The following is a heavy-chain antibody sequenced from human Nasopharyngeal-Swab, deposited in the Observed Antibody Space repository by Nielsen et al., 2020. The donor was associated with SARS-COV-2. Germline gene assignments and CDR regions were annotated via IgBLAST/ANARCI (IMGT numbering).Heavy chain of an antibody. V-gene: IGHV4-34*01. CDR3: ARHIRGWDAFDI. CDR2: INHSGST. Sequence: SETLSLTCAVYGWSFSGYSWTWIRQPPGRGLEWIGEINHSGSTNYNPSLKSRVTLSVDTSMNQVSLEVSSVTAADTAVYYCARHIRGWDAFDIWGQGTTVTVSS. D-gene: IGHD6-19*01. J-gene: IGHJ3*02. CDR1: GWSFSGYS.